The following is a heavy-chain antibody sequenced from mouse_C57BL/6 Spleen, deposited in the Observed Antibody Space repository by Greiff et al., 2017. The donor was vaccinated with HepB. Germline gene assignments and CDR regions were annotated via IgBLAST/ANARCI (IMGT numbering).Heavy chain of an antibody. D-gene: IGHD2-4*01. CDR3: ARHDDYDVDYYAMDY. CDR1: GFTFSSYG. J-gene: IGHJ4*01. Sequence: EVQLVESGGDLVKPGGSLKLSCAASGFTFSSYGMSWVRQTPDKRLEWVATISSGGSYTYYPDSVKGRFTISRDNAKNTLYLQMSSLKSEDTAMYYCARHDDYDVDYYAMDYWGQGTSVTVSS. V-gene: IGHV5-6*01. CDR2: ISSGGSYT.